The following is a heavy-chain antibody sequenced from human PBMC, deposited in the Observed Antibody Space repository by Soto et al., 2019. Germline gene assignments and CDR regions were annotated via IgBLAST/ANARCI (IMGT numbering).Heavy chain of an antibody. CDR2: IYYSGST. CDR1: GGSTSSYY. Sequence: SETLSLTCSVSGGSTSSYYWSWIRQPPGKGLEWIGYIYYSGSTDYSPSLKSRVTMSIDTSQNQVSLKLTSVTTADTAVYYCAATPHYWGQGTLVTVSS. CDR3: AATPHY. V-gene: IGHV4-59*01. D-gene: IGHD2-15*01. J-gene: IGHJ4*02.